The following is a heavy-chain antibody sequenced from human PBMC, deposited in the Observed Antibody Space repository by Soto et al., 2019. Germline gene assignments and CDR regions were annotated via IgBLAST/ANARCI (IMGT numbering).Heavy chain of an antibody. V-gene: IGHV4-39*01. CDR1: GGSISISSFH. CDR3: ARRYGYYFDY. D-gene: IGHD4-17*01. Sequence: PSETLSLTCTVSGGSISISSFHWGWIRQPPGKGLEWIGSIYYSGSTYYSPSLKSRVTISVDTSKNQFSLKLSSVTAADTAVYYCARRYGYYFDYWGQGTLVTVSS. CDR2: IYYSGST. J-gene: IGHJ4*02.